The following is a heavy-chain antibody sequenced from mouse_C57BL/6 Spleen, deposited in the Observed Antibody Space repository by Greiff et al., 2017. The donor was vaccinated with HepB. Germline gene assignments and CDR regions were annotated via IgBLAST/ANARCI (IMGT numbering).Heavy chain of an antibody. CDR2: IHPNSGST. Sequence: QVQLKQPGAELVKPGASVKLSCKASGYTFTSYWMHWVKQRPGQGLEWIGMIHPNSGSTNYNEKFKSKATLTVDKSSSTAYMQLSSLTSEDSAVYYGARLRYKDTYWYFDVWGTGTTVTVSS. D-gene: IGHD1-1*01. CDR3: ARLRYKDTYWYFDV. J-gene: IGHJ1*03. V-gene: IGHV1-64*01. CDR1: GYTFTSYW.